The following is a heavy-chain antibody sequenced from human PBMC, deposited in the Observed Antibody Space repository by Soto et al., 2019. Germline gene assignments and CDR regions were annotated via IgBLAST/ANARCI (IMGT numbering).Heavy chain of an antibody. J-gene: IGHJ6*03. CDR1: GFTFSNSW. CDR3: SRQASDFWSGKPQYYMDV. V-gene: IGHV3-73*01. D-gene: IGHD3-3*01. CDR2: IRSKGNNYAT. Sequence: PGGSLRLTCAASGFTFSNSWMHWVRQAPGKGLEWVGRIRSKGNNYATAYGASLKGRFTISRDDSKNTAYLQMNSLNTEDTAVYYCSRQASDFWSGKPQYYMDVWGKGTTVTVSS.